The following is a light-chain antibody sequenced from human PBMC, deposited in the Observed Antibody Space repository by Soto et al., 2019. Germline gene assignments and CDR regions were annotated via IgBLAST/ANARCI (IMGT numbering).Light chain of an antibody. V-gene: IGKV1-39*01. J-gene: IGKJ1*01. CDR1: QGISTY. CDR2: AAS. Sequence: DIQMTQSPSSVSASIGDRVIITCRASQGISTYLNWYQQKPGKAPKLLIYAASSLQSGVPSRFSGSGSETDFTLTISSLQPEDFATYSCQQSYSTTWTFGQGTKVDIK. CDR3: QQSYSTTWT.